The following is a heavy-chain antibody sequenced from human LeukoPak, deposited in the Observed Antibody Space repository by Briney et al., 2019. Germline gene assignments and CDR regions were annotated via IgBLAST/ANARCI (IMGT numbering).Heavy chain of an antibody. Sequence: GGSLRLSCAASGFTFGRYGMHWVRQAPGKGLEWVALISSDGNNEYYADSVKGRFTISRDNSKNTLFLQMNSLRAEDTAVYYCAKDLSGRKGSFDYWGQGTLVTVSS. CDR3: AKDLSGRKGSFDY. D-gene: IGHD3-10*01. V-gene: IGHV3-30*18. CDR2: ISSDGNNE. J-gene: IGHJ4*02. CDR1: GFTFGRYG.